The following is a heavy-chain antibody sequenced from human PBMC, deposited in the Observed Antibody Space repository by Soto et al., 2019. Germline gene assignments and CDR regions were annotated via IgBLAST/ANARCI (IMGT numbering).Heavy chain of an antibody. CDR1: GFTFSSCG. J-gene: IGHJ6*02. CDR3: ARDKLRRVRGGKKPYYGMDV. V-gene: IGHV3-33*01. CDR2: IWYDGSNK. D-gene: IGHD3-10*01. Sequence: QTGGSLRLSCAASGFTFSSCGMHWGRQAPGKGLEWVAVIWYDGSNKYYADSVKGRFTISRDNSKNTLYLQMNSLRAEDTAVYYCARDKLRRVRGGKKPYYGMDVWGQGTTVTVSS.